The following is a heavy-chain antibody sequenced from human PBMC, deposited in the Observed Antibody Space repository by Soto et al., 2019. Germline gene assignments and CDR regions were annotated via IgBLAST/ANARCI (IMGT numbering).Heavy chain of an antibody. CDR2: ITSSGGST. Sequence: GGSLRLSCAASGFTFSSDAMSWVRQAPGKGLEWVSTITSSGGSTYYADSVKGRFTTSRDNSKNTAYLQMNSLRAEDTAVYYCARSLYYMDVWGKGTTVTVSS. CDR3: ARSLYYMDV. V-gene: IGHV3-23*01. CDR1: GFTFSSDA. J-gene: IGHJ6*03.